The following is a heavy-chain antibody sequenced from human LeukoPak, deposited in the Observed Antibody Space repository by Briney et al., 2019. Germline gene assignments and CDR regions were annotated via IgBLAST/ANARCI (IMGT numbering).Heavy chain of an antibody. V-gene: IGHV3-30*02. CDR2: IRYDGSNE. Sequence: AGSLRLSCATSGFTFSSNGLHWVRQAPGKGLEWVAFIRYDGSNEYYADSVKGRFTISRDNSKNTLYLQMNSLRTEDTAVYYCAKTGYSGSAYGTWYFDYWGQGTLVTVSS. D-gene: IGHD5-12*01. CDR3: AKTGYSGSAYGTWYFDY. CDR1: GFTFSSNG. J-gene: IGHJ4*02.